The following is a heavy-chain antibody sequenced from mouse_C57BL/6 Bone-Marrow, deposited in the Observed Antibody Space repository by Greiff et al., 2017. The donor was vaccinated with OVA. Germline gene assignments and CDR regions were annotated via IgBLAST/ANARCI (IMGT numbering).Heavy chain of an antibody. CDR1: GFTFSDYG. CDR3: ARGDYGSYLDYCDY. CDR2: ISSGSSTI. D-gene: IGHD1-1*01. J-gene: IGHJ2*01. V-gene: IGHV5-17*01. Sequence: VQLKESGGGLVKPGGSLKLSCAASGFTFSDYGMHWVRQAPEKGLEWVAYISSGSSTIYYADTVKGRFTISRDNAKNTLFLQMTSLRSEDTAMYYCARGDYGSYLDYCDYWGQGTTLTVSS.